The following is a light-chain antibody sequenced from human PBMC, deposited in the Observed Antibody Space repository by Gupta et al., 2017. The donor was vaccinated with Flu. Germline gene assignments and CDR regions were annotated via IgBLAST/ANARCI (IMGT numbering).Light chain of an antibody. Sequence: DIQMTQSPSSLSASAGDRVTITCRASQTINNWLAWYQQKPGKAPKLLIYKASTLESGVPPRFSGSGSGTXFTLTIXSLQPDDFATYYCQQDNSSSWTFGXGTKVEI. CDR2: KAS. CDR3: QQDNSSSWT. V-gene: IGKV1-5*03. J-gene: IGKJ1*01. CDR1: QTINNW.